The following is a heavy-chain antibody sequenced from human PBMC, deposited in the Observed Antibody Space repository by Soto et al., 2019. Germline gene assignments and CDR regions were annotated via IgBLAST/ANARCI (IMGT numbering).Heavy chain of an antibody. V-gene: IGHV4-39*01. CDR1: GGSISSSSYY. Sequence: ASETLSLTCTVSGGSISSSSYYWGWIRQPPGKGLEWIGSIYYSGSTYYNPSLKSRVTISVDTSKNQFSLKLSSVTAADTAVYYCARLTEYYYDSSGYFYYFDYWGQGTLVTAPQ. CDR3: ARLTEYYYDSSGYFYYFDY. D-gene: IGHD3-22*01. J-gene: IGHJ4*02. CDR2: IYYSGST.